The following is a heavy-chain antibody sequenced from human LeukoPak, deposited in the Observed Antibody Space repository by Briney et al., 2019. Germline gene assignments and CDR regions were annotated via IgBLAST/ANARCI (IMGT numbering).Heavy chain of an antibody. D-gene: IGHD3-22*01. CDR3: ARDLYRIVVVPHYFDY. V-gene: IGHV3-7*01. CDR2: IKQDGSEK. J-gene: IGHJ4*02. CDR1: GFTFNRYN. Sequence: GGSLRLSCAASGFTFNRYNMNWVRQAPGKGLEWVANIKQDGSEKYYVDSVKGRFTISRDNAKNSLYLQMNSLRAEDTAVYYCARDLYRIVVVPHYFDYWGQGTLVIVSS.